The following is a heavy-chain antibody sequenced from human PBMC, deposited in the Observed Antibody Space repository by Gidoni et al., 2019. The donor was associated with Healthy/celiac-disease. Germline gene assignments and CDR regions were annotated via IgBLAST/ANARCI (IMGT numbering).Heavy chain of an antibody. V-gene: IGHV3-30*18. J-gene: IGHJ6*02. CDR3: AKLASDYDILTGYRPTLYYYYGMDV. CDR2: ISYDGSNK. CDR1: GFTFSSYG. Sequence: QVQLVESGGGVVQPGRSLRLSCAASGFTFSSYGMHWVRQAPGKGLEWVAVISYDGSNKYYADSVKGRFTISRDNSKNTLYLQMNSLRAEDTAVYYCAKLASDYDILTGYRPTLYYYYGMDVWGQGTTVTVSS. D-gene: IGHD3-9*01.